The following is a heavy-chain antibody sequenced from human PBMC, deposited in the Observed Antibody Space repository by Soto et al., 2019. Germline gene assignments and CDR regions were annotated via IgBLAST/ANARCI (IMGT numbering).Heavy chain of an antibody. CDR2: IYSGGST. J-gene: IGHJ6*02. CDR1: GFTVSSNY. D-gene: IGHD1-1*01. V-gene: IGHV3-53*01. CDR3: ARAVQLDPWGYHYGLDV. Sequence: EVQLVESGGGLIQPGGSLRLSCAASGFTVSSNYMSWVRQAPGKGLEWVSVIYSGGSTYYADSVKGRFTISRDNSKNTLYLQVNSLRAEVTAVYYCARAVQLDPWGYHYGLDVWGQGTTVTVSS.